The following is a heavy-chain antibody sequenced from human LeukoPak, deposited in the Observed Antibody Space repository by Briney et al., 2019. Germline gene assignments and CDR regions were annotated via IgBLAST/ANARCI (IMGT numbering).Heavy chain of an antibody. D-gene: IGHD3-22*01. V-gene: IGHV4-39*01. CDR1: GGSISSSTYY. CDR3: ARLGGYYDPPGY. CDR2: IHHSGST. Sequence: SETLSLTCTVSGGSISSSTYYCAWIRQPPGKGLEWIATIHHSGSTYYKPSLRSGATISVDTSRNQFSLKLSSVTVADTAVYYCARLGGYYDPPGYWGQGSLVTVSS. J-gene: IGHJ4*02.